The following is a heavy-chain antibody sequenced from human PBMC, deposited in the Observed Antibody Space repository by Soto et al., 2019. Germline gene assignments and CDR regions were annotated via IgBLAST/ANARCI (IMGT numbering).Heavy chain of an antibody. CDR2: SIPILDVA. Sequence: QVQLVQSGAEVKKPGSSVRVSCKDSGDTFSTYTISWVRQAPGQGFEWLGRSIPILDVANYAQSFQGRVTITADKSTSTAYMELNSLRSEDTAVYYCARDSGNQLLIDYWGQGTLVTVSS. CDR3: ARDSGNQLLIDY. J-gene: IGHJ4*02. V-gene: IGHV1-69*08. D-gene: IGHD2-2*01. CDR1: GDTFSTYT.